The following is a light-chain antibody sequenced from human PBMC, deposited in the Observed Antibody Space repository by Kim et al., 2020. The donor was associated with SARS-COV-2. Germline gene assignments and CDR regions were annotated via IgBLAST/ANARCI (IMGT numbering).Light chain of an antibody. V-gene: IGKV3-11*01. J-gene: IGKJ2*01. CDR3: QQRRNWPAYT. CDR2: DVS. Sequence: SPGNSATLSCRASQNVGNSLAWYQHKPGQAPRLLLYDVSNRATGIPARFSGSGSGTDFTLTITSLEPEDFAFYYCQQRRNWPAYTFGQGTKVDIK. CDR1: QNVGNS.